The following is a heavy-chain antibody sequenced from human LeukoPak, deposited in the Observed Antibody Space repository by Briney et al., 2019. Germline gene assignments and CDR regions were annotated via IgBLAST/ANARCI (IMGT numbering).Heavy chain of an antibody. CDR2: VYHSGSI. CDR1: GDSLVSGHY. V-gene: IGHV4-38-2*02. D-gene: IGHD6-13*01. Sequence: PSETLSLTCTVSGDSLVSGHYWGWIRQPPGQGLEWVGSVYHSGSIYYNPSLKSRAIMSVDTSKNQFSLKLSSVTAADTAVYYCARSIIWSSSSWYYYYYYMDVWGKGTTVTVSS. CDR3: ARSIIWSSSSWYYYYYYMDV. J-gene: IGHJ6*03.